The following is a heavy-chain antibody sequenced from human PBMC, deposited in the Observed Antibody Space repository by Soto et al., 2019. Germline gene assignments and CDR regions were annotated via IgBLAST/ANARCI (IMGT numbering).Heavy chain of an antibody. Sequence: QVQLVESGGGVVQPGRSLRLSCAASGFTFRNYAMHWVRQAPGKGLECVAVISYDGGNKFYRDYVKGRFTISRDNSKNPLYLQINSLRYEDTAEYYCARGDREDIAVVIGVRPGEYGVDVWGQGTTVTVSS. CDR3: ARGDREDIAVVIGVRPGEYGVDV. D-gene: IGHD2-15*01. CDR1: GFTFRNYA. V-gene: IGHV3-30-3*01. J-gene: IGHJ6*02. CDR2: ISYDGGNK.